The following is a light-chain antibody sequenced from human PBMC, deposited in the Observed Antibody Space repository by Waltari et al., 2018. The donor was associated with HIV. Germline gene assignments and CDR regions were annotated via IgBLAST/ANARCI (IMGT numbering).Light chain of an antibody. V-gene: IGKV3-20*01. J-gene: IGKJ2*03. CDR2: GAS. CDR3: QQYGSSTYS. Sequence: EIVLTQSPGTLSLSPGDRATLSCRARQSVSNKFLAWYQHKRGQAPRLLVYGASSRAGGIPDRFCCSGSGTDFTLTISRLEPEDFAMYFCQQYGSSTYSFGQATKLEIK. CDR1: QSVSNKF.